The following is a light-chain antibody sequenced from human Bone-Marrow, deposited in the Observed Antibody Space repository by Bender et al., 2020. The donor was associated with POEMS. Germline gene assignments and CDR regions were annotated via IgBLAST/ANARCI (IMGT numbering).Light chain of an antibody. CDR1: RSDVGGYNY. J-gene: IGLJ3*02. CDR2: DVS. CDR3: CSYAGTYTFAV. Sequence: QSALTQPASVSGSPGQSITISCTGTRSDVGGYNYVSWYQHHPGKAPKLMIYDVSERPSGVPDRFSGSKSGNTASLTISGLQAEDEADYYCCSYAGTYTFAVFGGGTKLTVL. V-gene: IGLV2-11*01.